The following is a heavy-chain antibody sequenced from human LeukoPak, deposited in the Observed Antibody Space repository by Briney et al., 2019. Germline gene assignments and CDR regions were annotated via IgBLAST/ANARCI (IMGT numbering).Heavy chain of an antibody. CDR3: ARDNYAGANWFDP. J-gene: IGHJ5*02. CDR2: IIPIFGTA. Sequence: SVKVSCKASGGTFSSYAISWVRQAPGQGLEWMGGIIPIFGTANYAQKFQGRVMITTDESTSTAYMELSSLRSEDTAVYYCARDNYAGANWFDPWGQGTLVTVSS. V-gene: IGHV1-69*05. CDR1: GGTFSSYA. D-gene: IGHD1-7*01.